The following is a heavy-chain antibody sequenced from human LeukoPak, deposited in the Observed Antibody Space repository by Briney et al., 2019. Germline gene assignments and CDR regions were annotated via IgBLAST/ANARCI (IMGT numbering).Heavy chain of an antibody. Sequence: GGSLRLSCGASGFNFSGYGMHWVRQAPGEGLEWVAFIRYDGTNKYYADSVKGRFTISRDNSKNTLYLQMNSLRAEDTAVYYCAKAPYYYGSGSPDYWGQGTLVTVSS. V-gene: IGHV3-30*02. J-gene: IGHJ4*02. CDR3: AKAPYYYGSGSPDY. D-gene: IGHD3-10*01. CDR1: GFNFSGYG. CDR2: IRYDGTNK.